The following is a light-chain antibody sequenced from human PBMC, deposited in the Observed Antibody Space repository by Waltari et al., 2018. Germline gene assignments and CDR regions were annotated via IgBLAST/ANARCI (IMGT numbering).Light chain of an antibody. CDR2: EVS. J-gene: IGLJ1*01. V-gene: IGLV2-14*01. Sequence: QSALTQPASVSGSPGQSITISCTGTRTDVGVYNYVSWYQQHPAKAPKPMIYEVSNRPSGVSNRCSGSKSGNTASLTISGLQAEDEAHYYCSSYTSSSTHYVFGTGTKVTVL. CDR3: SSYTSSSTHYV. CDR1: RTDVGVYNY.